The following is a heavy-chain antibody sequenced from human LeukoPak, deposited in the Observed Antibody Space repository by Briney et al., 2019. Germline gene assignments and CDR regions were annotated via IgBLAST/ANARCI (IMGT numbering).Heavy chain of an antibody. Sequence: GGSLRLSCAASGFTVSSNYMSWVRQAPGKGLEWVSVIYSGGSTYYADSVKGRFTISRDNSKNTLYLQMNSLRAEDTAVYYCARETYYDILTGYVDHYGMDVWGQGTTVTVSS. J-gene: IGHJ6*02. D-gene: IGHD3-9*01. V-gene: IGHV3-53*01. CDR2: IYSGGST. CDR3: ARETYYDILTGYVDHYGMDV. CDR1: GFTVSSNY.